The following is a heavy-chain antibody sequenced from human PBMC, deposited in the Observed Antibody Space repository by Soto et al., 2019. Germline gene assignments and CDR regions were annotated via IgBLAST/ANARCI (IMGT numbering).Heavy chain of an antibody. Sequence: GGSLRLSCAASGFTFSSYSMNWVRQAPGKGLEWVSSISSSSSYIYFADSVKGRFTISRDNAKNSLYLQMNSLRAEDTAVYYCARDPMVGAILFDYWGQGTLVTVSS. CDR1: GFTFSSYS. V-gene: IGHV3-21*01. CDR2: ISSSSSYI. D-gene: IGHD1-26*01. J-gene: IGHJ4*02. CDR3: ARDPMVGAILFDY.